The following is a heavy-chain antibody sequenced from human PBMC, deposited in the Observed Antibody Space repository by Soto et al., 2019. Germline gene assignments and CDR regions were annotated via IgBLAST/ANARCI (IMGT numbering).Heavy chain of an antibody. CDR3: ASTRPLGYDVFYYFDY. J-gene: IGHJ4*02. V-gene: IGHV4-39*01. CDR2: IYYSGST. Sequence: PSETLSLTCTVSGGSISSSSYYWGWIRQPPGKGLEWIGSIYYSGSTYYNPSLKSRVTISVDTSKNQFSLKLSSVTAADTAVYYCASTRPLGYDVFYYFDYWGQGTLVTVSS. D-gene: IGHD5-12*01. CDR1: GGSISSSSYY.